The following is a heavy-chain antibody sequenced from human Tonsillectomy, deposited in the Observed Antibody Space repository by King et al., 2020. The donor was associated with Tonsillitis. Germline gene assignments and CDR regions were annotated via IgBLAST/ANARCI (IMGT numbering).Heavy chain of an antibody. D-gene: IGHD1-1*01. CDR2: INPNTGTP. CDR3: ATTPYIPYFFDD. Sequence: QLVQSGAEVKKPGASVKVSCKASGYTCTVYYIHWVRQAPGQRLEWVGWINPNTGTPNYAKKFQGRVTMTRDTSISTAYMELNNLRSADTAVYYCATTPYIPYFFDDGGQGARVTVSS. CDR1: GYTCTVYY. J-gene: IGHJ4*02. V-gene: IGHV1-2*02.